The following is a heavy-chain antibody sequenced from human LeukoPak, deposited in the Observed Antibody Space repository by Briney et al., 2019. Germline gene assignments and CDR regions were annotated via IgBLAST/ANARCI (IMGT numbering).Heavy chain of an antibody. J-gene: IGHJ4*02. D-gene: IGHD5-18*01. CDR2: ISYDGSNK. CDR1: GFTFSSYA. V-gene: IGHV3-30-3*01. Sequence: GGSLRLFCAASGFTFSSYAMHWVRQAPGKGLEWVAVISYDGSNKYYADSVKGRFTISRDNSKNTLYLQMNSLRAEDTAVYYCARSGDTAMVQTRIGYWGQGTLVIVSS. CDR3: ARSGDTAMVQTRIGY.